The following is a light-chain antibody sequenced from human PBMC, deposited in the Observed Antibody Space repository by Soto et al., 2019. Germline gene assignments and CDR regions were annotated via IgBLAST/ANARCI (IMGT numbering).Light chain of an antibody. J-gene: IGKJ3*01. V-gene: IGKV1-9*01. Sequence: IQLTQSPSSLSASVGDRVIMTCRASQGISSYLAWYQQKPGKAPTLLIYAASTLETGVPSRFSGSGSGTDFTRTISSLQPEDFATYYCQQLNIYPFTFGPGTKVDIK. CDR3: QQLNIYPFT. CDR1: QGISSY. CDR2: AAS.